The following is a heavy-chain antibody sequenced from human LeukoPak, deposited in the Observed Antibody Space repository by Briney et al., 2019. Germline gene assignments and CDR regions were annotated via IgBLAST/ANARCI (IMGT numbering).Heavy chain of an antibody. CDR3: ARHEVVPAATMGENFDY. CDR1: RGSISSSSYY. D-gene: IGHD2-2*01. V-gene: IGHV4-39*01. Sequence: PSETLPLTCTVPRGSISSSSYYWGWIRQPPGKGLEWIGSIYYSGSTYYNPSLKSRVTISVDTSKNQFSLKLSSVTAADTAVYYCARHEVVPAATMGENFDYWGQGTLVTVSS. CDR2: IYYSGST. J-gene: IGHJ4*02.